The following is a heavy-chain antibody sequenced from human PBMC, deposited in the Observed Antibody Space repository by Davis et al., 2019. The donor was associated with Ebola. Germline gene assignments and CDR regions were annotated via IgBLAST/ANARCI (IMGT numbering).Heavy chain of an antibody. Sequence: MPGGSLRLSCTVSGTSISSYYWSWIRQPPGKGLEWIGYIYYSGTTNYNPSLESRVTISVDTSKNQFSLKLSSVTAADTAVYYCARSTQYSSNWYVFDQWGQGTLVTVSS. CDR2: IYYSGTT. CDR1: GTSISSYY. D-gene: IGHD6-13*01. J-gene: IGHJ4*02. V-gene: IGHV4-59*01. CDR3: ARSTQYSSNWYVFDQ.